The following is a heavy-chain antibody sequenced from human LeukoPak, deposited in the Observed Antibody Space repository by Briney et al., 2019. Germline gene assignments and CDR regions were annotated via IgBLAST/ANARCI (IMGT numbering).Heavy chain of an antibody. CDR3: ARAGRLSYGDPDLWFDP. Sequence: PSETLSLTCTVSGGSISSSSYYWGWIRQPPGKGLEWIGSIYYSGSTYYNPSLKSRVTISVDTSKNQFSLKLSSVTAADTAVYYCARAGRLSYGDPDLWFDPWGQGTLVTVSS. CDR2: IYYSGST. J-gene: IGHJ5*02. D-gene: IGHD4-17*01. V-gene: IGHV4-39*07. CDR1: GGSISSSSYY.